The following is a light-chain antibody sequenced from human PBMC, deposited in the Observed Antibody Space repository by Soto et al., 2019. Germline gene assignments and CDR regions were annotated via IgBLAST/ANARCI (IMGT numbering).Light chain of an antibody. CDR1: SSDVGGYNY. Sequence: QSALTQPPSASGSPGQSVTISCTGTSSDVGGYNYVSWYQQHPGKAPKLMIYEVSKRPSGAPDRFSGSKSGNTASLTVSGLQAEDEADYYCSSYAGSNNSLFGGGTKLTVL. J-gene: IGLJ2*01. CDR2: EVS. V-gene: IGLV2-8*01. CDR3: SSYAGSNNSL.